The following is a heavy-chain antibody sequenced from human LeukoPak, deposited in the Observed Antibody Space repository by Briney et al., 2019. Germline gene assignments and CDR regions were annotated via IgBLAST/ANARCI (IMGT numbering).Heavy chain of an antibody. D-gene: IGHD6-19*01. J-gene: IGHJ6*02. Sequence: GGSLRLSCAASGFTFSSYDMYWVRQAPGKGLEWVAVISNEGSNKHYTDSVKGRFTISRDNSKNTLYLQMNSLRPEDTAVYYCARARSSSRYYYGMDDWGQGTKVTVSS. CDR1: GFTFSSYD. V-gene: IGHV3-30-3*01. CDR2: ISNEGSNK. CDR3: ARARSSSRYYYGMDD.